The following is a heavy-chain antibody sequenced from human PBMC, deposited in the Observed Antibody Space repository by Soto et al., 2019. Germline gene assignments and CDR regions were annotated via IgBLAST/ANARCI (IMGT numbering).Heavy chain of an antibody. V-gene: IGHV3-23*01. CDR3: ARSGSHTYFQI. D-gene: IGHD3-10*01. J-gene: IGHJ1*01. CDR2: ISGSGGST. Sequence: EVQLLESGGGLVQPGGFLRLSCVASGFTFSTYAMSWVRQAPGEGLEWVSAISGSGGSTYYADSVKGRFTISRDNSKNTLYLQTTSRRAEDTAVYYCARSGSHTYFQIGGQGPLVTVPS. CDR1: GFTFSTYA.